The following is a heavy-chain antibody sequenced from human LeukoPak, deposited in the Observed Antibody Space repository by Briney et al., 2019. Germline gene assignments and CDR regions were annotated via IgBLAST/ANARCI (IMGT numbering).Heavy chain of an antibody. CDR2: ISSSGVTI. V-gene: IGHV3-11*01. CDR1: GFIFSDYY. J-gene: IGHJ4*02. D-gene: IGHD3-10*01. Sequence: GGSLRLSCAASGFIFSDYYMSWIRQAPGKGLEWVSYISSSGVTIYYADSAKGRFTISRDNAKNSLSLQMNSLRAEDTAVYYCARGHYGSGSYYNLEYWGQGTLVTVSS. CDR3: ARGHYGSGSYYNLEY.